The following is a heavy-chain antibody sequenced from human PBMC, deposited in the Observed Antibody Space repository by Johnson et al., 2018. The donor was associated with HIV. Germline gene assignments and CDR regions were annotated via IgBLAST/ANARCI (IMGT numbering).Heavy chain of an antibody. J-gene: IGHJ3*02. V-gene: IGHV3-30*04. CDR1: GFTFSSYA. CDR3: ARGISGSGNAFDI. D-gene: IGHD1-20*01. Sequence: QVQLVESGGGVVQPGRSLRLSCAASGFTFSSYAMHWVRQAPGKGLEWVAVISYDGSNKYYADSVKGRFTISRDNSKNTLYLQMYSLRPEDTALYFCARGISGSGNAFDIWGQGTMVTVSS. CDR2: ISYDGSNK.